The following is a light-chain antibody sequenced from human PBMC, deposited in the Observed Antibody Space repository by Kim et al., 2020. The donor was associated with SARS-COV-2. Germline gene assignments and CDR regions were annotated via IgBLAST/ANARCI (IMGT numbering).Light chain of an antibody. CDR1: QDISNY. Sequence: SASVGDRVTITCQASQDISNYLNWYQQKPGKAPKLLIYDASNLETGVPSRFSGSGSGTDFTFTISSLQPGDIATYYCQQYANLPYSFGQGTKLEI. CDR2: DAS. CDR3: QQYANLPYS. J-gene: IGKJ2*03. V-gene: IGKV1-33*01.